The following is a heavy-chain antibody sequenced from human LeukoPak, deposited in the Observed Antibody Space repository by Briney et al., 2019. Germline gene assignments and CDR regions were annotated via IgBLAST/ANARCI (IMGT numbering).Heavy chain of an antibody. CDR2: INHSGST. Sequence: SETLSLTCAVYGGSFSGYYWSWIRQPPGKGLEWIGEINHSGSTNYNPSLKSRVTISVDTSKNQFSLKLSSVTAADTAVYYCARRGSGSRFDYWGQGTLVTVSS. J-gene: IGHJ4*02. CDR1: GGSFSGYY. CDR3: ARRGSGSRFDY. V-gene: IGHV4-34*01. D-gene: IGHD3-10*01.